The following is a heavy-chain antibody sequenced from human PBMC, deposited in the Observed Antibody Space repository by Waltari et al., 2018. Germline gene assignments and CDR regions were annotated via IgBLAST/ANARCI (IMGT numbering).Heavy chain of an antibody. D-gene: IGHD4-17*01. J-gene: IGHJ1*01. Sequence: RQAPGKGLEWVSAISGSGGSTYYADSVKGRFTISRDNSKNTLYLQMNSLRAEDTAVYYCAKGPPSTVTQYFQHWGQGTLVTVSS. V-gene: IGHV3-23*01. CDR2: ISGSGGST. CDR3: AKGPPSTVTQYFQH.